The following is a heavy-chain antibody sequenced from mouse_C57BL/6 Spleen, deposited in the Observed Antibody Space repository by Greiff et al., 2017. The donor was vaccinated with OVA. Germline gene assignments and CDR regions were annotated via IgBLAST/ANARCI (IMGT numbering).Heavy chain of an antibody. Sequence: EADGGLVQPKGSLKLSCAASGFSFNTYAMNWVRQAPGKGLEWVARIRSKSNNYATYYADSVKDRFTISRDDSESMLYLQMNNLKTEDTAMYYCVRGDSGLYYAMDYWGQGTSVTVSS. CDR3: VRGDSGLYYAMDY. CDR1: GFSFNTYA. D-gene: IGHD3-2*02. CDR2: IRSKSNNYAT. V-gene: IGHV10-1*01. J-gene: IGHJ4*01.